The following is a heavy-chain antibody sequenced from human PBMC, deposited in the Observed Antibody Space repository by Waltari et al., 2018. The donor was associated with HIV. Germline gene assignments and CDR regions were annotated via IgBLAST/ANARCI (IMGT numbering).Heavy chain of an antibody. CDR2: IYTSGSI. D-gene: IGHD3-10*01. CDR3: ARDLYYYGSGSRSASAFDI. CDR1: GGSISSYY. Sequence: QVQLQESGPGLVTPSETLSLTCTVSGGSISSYYWRWIRQPAGKGLEWIGRIYTSGSINYNPSLKSRVTMSVDTSKNQFSLKLSSVTAADTAVYYCARDLYYYGSGSRSASAFDIWGQGTMVTVSS. J-gene: IGHJ3*02. V-gene: IGHV4-4*07.